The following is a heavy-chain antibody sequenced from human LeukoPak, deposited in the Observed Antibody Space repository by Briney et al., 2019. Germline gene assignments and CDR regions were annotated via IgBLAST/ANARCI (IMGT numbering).Heavy chain of an antibody. V-gene: IGHV3-23*01. CDR3: AKPDYDFRSGYYY. CDR1: GFTFSSYA. Sequence: GGSLRLSCAASGFTFSSYAMSWVRQAPGKGLEWVSAISGSGGSTYYADSVKGRVTISRDNSKNTLYLQMNSLRAEDTAVYYCAKPDYDFRSGYYYWGQGTLVTVSS. J-gene: IGHJ4*02. D-gene: IGHD3-3*01. CDR2: ISGSGGST.